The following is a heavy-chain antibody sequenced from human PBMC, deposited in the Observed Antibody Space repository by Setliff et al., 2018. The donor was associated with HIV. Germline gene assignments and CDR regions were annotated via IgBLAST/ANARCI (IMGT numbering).Heavy chain of an antibody. Sequence: SETLSLTCAVYGGSFSDYYWTWIRQSPGKGLEWIGEINHRGSTYYNPSLKSRVTISVDTSKNQFSLKLSSVTAADTAVYYCARVSSTYWYSIFRNYYYHMDVWGKGTTVTVSS. J-gene: IGHJ6*03. CDR1: GGSFSDYY. V-gene: IGHV4-34*01. CDR3: ARVSSTYWYSIFRNYYYHMDV. D-gene: IGHD2-8*02. CDR2: INHRGST.